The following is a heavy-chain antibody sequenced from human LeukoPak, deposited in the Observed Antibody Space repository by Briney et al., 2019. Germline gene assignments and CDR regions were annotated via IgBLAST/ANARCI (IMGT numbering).Heavy chain of an antibody. CDR1: GFTFSNYS. CDR2: ISSSSSYI. Sequence: GGSLRLSCAASGFTFSNYSMNWVRQAPGKGLEWVSSISSSSSYIYYADSVKGRFTISRDNAKNSLYLQMNSLRAEDTAVYYCTRGEAATDAFDIWGQGTMVTVSS. V-gene: IGHV3-21*01. J-gene: IGHJ3*02. CDR3: TRGEAATDAFDI. D-gene: IGHD1-26*01.